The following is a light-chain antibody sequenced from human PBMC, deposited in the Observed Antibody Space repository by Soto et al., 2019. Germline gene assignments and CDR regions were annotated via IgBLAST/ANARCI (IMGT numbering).Light chain of an antibody. CDR3: SSYIRSSSSWV. CDR1: SSDIGNYNY. Sequence: QSVLTQPASVSGSPGQSITISCTGTSSDIGNYNYVSWYQQHPGKAPKLIIYEVTNRPSRVSDRFSGSKSGNTASLTISGLQAEDEADYHCSSYIRSSSSWVFGGGTKLTVL. J-gene: IGLJ3*02. CDR2: EVT. V-gene: IGLV2-14*01.